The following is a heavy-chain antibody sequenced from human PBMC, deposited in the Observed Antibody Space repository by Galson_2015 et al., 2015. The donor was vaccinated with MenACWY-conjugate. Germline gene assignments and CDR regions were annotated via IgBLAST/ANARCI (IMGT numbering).Heavy chain of an antibody. CDR1: GFTFNNYA. J-gene: IGHJ4*02. V-gene: IGHV3-23*01. D-gene: IGHD3-16*01. CDR2: IGNSGGST. Sequence: SLRLSCAASGFTFNNYAMNWVRQVPGKGLEWVSVIGNSGGSTSYADSVKGRFTISRDNSKNTLYLQMNGLRAEDTAVYYCAKGVWGTFDCWGQGTLVTVSS. CDR3: AKGVWGTFDC.